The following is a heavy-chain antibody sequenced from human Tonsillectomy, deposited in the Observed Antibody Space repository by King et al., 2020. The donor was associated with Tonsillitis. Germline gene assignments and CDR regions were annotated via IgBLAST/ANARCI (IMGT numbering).Heavy chain of an antibody. CDR3: ARTRGPRHFDP. V-gene: IGHV1-2*02. CDR2: INPNSGGT. Sequence: QLVQSGAEVKKPGASVKVSKASGYTFTGYYMHWVRQAPGQGLEWMGWINPNSGGTNYAQKFQGRVTMTRDTSISTAYMELSRLRSDDTAVYYCARTRGPRHFDPWGQGTLVTVSS. J-gene: IGHJ5*02. CDR1: GYTFTGYY.